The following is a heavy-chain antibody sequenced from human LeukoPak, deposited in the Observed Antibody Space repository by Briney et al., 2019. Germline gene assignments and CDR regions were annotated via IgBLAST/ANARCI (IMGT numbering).Heavy chain of an antibody. D-gene: IGHD3-22*01. J-gene: IGHJ5*02. V-gene: IGHV4-30-2*02. CDR1: GGSISSGGYY. CDR3: ASFQADYYDSSGYLTFDP. Sequence: PSQTLSLTCTVSGGSISSGGYYWSWIRQPPGKGLEWIGYIYHSGSTYYNPSLKSRVTISVDRSKNQFSLKLSSVTAADTAVYYCASFQADYYDSSGYLTFDPWGQGTLVTVSS. CDR2: IYHSGST.